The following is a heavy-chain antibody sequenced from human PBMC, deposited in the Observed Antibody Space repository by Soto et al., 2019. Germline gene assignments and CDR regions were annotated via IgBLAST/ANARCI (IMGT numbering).Heavy chain of an antibody. V-gene: IGHV1-2*02. CDR2: INPNSGGT. Sequence: ASVKVSCKASGYTFTGYYMHWVRQAPGQGLEWMGWINPNSGGTNYAQKFQGRVTMTRDTSISTAYMELSRLRSDDTAVYYCARGEMATKILSGYWGQGTLVTVSS. CDR1: GYTFTGYY. CDR3: ARGEMATKILSGY. J-gene: IGHJ4*02. D-gene: IGHD5-12*01.